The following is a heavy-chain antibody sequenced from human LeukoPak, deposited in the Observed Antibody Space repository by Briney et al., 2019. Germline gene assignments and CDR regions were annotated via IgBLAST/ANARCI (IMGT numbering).Heavy chain of an antibody. D-gene: IGHD2-8*01. CDR3: ARDGGYCTNGVCGVVDY. V-gene: IGHV3-30-3*01. J-gene: IGHJ4*02. Sequence: GGSLRLSCAASGFTFSSYAMHWVRQAPGKGLEGVAVISYDGSNKYYADSVKGRFTISRDNSKNTLYLQMNSLRAEDTAVYYCARDGGYCTNGVCGVVDYWGQGTLVTVSS. CDR2: ISYDGSNK. CDR1: GFTFSSYA.